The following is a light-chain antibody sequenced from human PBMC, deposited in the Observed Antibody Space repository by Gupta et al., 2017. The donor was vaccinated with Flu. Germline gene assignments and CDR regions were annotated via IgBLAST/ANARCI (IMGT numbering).Light chain of an antibody. CDR2: KVS. Sequence: DSVMTETPLSSPVTLGQPASISCRSSQGRVHSDGNTYLSWLQQRPGRPPRLLLYKVSNRFSGVPHRFSGSGESTDFTLKIIRREAEDVVIYYCWQDKPYPHTFGQGTXLEI. CDR1: QGRVHSDGNTY. V-gene: IGKV2-24*01. J-gene: IGKJ2*01. CDR3: WQDKPYPHT.